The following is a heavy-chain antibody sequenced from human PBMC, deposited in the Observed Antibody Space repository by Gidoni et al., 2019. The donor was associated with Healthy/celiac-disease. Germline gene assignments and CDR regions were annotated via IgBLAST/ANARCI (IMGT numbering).Heavy chain of an antibody. J-gene: IGHJ3*02. CDR1: GGSFSGYY. Sequence: QVQLQQWGAGLLKPSEPLSPPCAVYGGSFSGYYWRWLRQPPGKGLECIGEINHSGSTNYHPSLKRRVTISVDTSKNQFSLKLSSVTAADTAVYYCARGGTISFLYLALAFDIWGQGTMVTVSS. D-gene: IGHD2-15*01. CDR2: INHSGST. CDR3: ARGGTISFLYLALAFDI. V-gene: IGHV4-34*01.